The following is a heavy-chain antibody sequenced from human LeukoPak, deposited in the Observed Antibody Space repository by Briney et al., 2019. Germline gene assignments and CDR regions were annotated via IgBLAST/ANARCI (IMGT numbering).Heavy chain of an antibody. J-gene: IGHJ4*02. CDR2: INHSGST. V-gene: IGHV4-34*01. D-gene: IGHD3-22*01. CDR1: GGSFSGYY. CDR3: ARGRSGSLSYSYFDY. Sequence: SETLSLTCAVYGGSFSGYYWSWIRQPPGKGLEWIGEINHSGSTNYNPSLKSRVTISVDTSKNQFSLKLSSVTAADTAVYYCARGRSGSLSYSYFDYWGQGTLVTVSS.